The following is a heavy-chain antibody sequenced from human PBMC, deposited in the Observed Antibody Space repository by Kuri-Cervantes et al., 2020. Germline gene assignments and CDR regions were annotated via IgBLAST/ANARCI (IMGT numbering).Heavy chain of an antibody. J-gene: IGHJ6*02. D-gene: IGHD3-22*01. CDR2: ISSSGSTI. Sequence: GESLKISCAASGFTFSDYYMSWIRQAPGKGLEWVSYISSSGSTIYYADSVKGRFTISRDNAKNSLYLQMNSLRDEDTAVYYCARDHITMIVVVSYYYYYGMDVWGQGTTVTVSS. CDR3: ARDHITMIVVVSYYYYYGMDV. CDR1: GFTFSDYY. V-gene: IGHV3-11*04.